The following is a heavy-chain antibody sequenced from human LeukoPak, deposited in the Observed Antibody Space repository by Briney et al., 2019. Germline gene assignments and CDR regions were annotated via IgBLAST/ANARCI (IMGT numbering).Heavy chain of an antibody. CDR2: INPNSGGT. CDR3: ARAMDIVVVPAAVDY. CDR1: GYTFTGYY. J-gene: IGHJ4*02. V-gene: IGHV1-2*02. Sequence: GASVKVSCKASGYTFTGYYMHWVRQAPGQGLGWMGWINPNSGGTNYAQKFQGRVTMTRDTSISTAYMELSRLRSDDTAVYYCARAMDIVVVPAAVDYWGQGTLVTVSS. D-gene: IGHD2-2*03.